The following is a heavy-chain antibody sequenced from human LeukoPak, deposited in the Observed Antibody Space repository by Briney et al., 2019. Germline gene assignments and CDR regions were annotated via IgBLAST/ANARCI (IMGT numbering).Heavy chain of an antibody. D-gene: IGHD3-22*01. CDR2: ISAYNGNT. V-gene: IGHV1-18*01. Sequence: ASVKVSRKASGYTFTSYGISWVRQAPGQGLEWMGWISAYNGNTNYAQKLQGRVTMTTDTSTSTAYMELRSLRSDDTAVYYCARDYYYDSSGAPHFDYWGQGTLVTVSS. CDR1: GYTFTSYG. CDR3: ARDYYYDSSGAPHFDY. J-gene: IGHJ4*02.